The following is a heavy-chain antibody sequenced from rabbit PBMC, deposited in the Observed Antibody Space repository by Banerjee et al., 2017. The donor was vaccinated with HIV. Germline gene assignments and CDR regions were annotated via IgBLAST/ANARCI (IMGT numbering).Heavy chain of an antibody. D-gene: IGHD8-1*01. CDR2: IYTGSSGTT. CDR1: GFDFSNYYY. V-gene: IGHV1S40*01. CDR3: ARSSITVNSYWSFSL. Sequence: QSLEESGGDLVKPGASLTLTCKASGFDFSNYYYMCWVRQAPGKGLEWIGCIYTGSSGTTYYATWAKGRFTITKTSSTTVTLQMTTLTAADTATYFCARSSITVNSYWSFSLWGQGTLVTVS. J-gene: IGHJ4*01.